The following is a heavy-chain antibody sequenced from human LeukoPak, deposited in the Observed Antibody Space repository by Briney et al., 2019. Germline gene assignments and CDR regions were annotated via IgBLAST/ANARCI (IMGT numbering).Heavy chain of an antibody. CDR3: ARSECSSGWSFDY. V-gene: IGHV4-38-2*01. CDR1: GYSIRSGYY. Sequence: SETLSLTCAVSGYSIRSGYYWGWIRQPPGKGQEWIGYMYHSGSAYYNPSLRSRVTISLDTSQNQFSLKLSSLTAADTAVYYCARSECSSGWSFDYWGQGTLVTVSS. CDR2: MYHSGSA. D-gene: IGHD6-19*01. J-gene: IGHJ4*02.